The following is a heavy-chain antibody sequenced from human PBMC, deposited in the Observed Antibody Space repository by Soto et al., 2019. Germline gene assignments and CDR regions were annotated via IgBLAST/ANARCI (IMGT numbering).Heavy chain of an antibody. V-gene: IGHV3-21*01. CDR2: ISSSSSYI. J-gene: IGHJ5*02. CDR1: GFTFSSYS. Sequence: GGSLRLSCAASGFTFSSYSMNWVRQAPGKGLEWVSSISSSSSYIYYADSVKGRFTISRDNAKNSLYLQMNSLRAEDMAVYYCARGNTGVYNWFDPWGQGTLVTVSS. CDR3: ARGNTGVYNWFDP. D-gene: IGHD7-27*01.